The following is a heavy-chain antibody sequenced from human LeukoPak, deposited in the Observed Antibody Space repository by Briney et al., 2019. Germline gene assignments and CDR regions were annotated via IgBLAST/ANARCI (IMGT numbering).Heavy chain of an antibody. CDR1: GGSVNSGRYY. Sequence: KPSETLSLTCTVSGGSVNSGRYYWSWIRQPAGKGLEWIGRIYTSGSTNYNPSLKSRVTMSVDTSKNQFSLRLSSVTAADTAVYYCARDDFDYNDLVSVIHIWGQGTMVTVSS. V-gene: IGHV4-61*02. CDR2: IYTSGST. D-gene: IGHD3-3*01. J-gene: IGHJ3*02. CDR3: ARDDFDYNDLVSVIHI.